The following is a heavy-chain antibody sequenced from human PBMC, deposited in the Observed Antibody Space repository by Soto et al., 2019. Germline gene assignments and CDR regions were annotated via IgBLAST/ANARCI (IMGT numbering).Heavy chain of an antibody. D-gene: IGHD3-9*01. Sequence: GASVKVSCTACGYRFTSYGISWVRQAPGQGLEWMGWISAYNGNTNYAQKLQGRVTMTTDTSTSTAYMELRSLRSDDTAVYYCARTALLRYLNGGCDYWGQGTLVTVSS. J-gene: IGHJ4*02. CDR2: ISAYNGNT. CDR1: GYRFTSYG. V-gene: IGHV1-18*01. CDR3: ARTALLRYLNGGCDY.